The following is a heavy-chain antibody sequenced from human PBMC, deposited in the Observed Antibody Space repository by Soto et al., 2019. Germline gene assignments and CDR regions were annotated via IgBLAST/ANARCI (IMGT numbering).Heavy chain of an antibody. Sequence: SETLSLTCAVSGGSIISSNWGKWVRQPPGKGLEWIGEIYHSGSTYYKPSLKSRVAMSVDTSKNQFSLKLTSATAADTAVYYCARRDWSGSTSHFYFDYWGQGVLVTVSS. CDR2: IYHSGST. J-gene: IGHJ4*02. CDR3: ARRDWSGSTSHFYFDY. CDR1: GGSIISSNW. D-gene: IGHD3-9*01. V-gene: IGHV4-4*02.